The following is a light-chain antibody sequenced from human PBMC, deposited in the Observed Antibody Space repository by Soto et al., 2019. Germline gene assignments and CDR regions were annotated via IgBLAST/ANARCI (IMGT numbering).Light chain of an antibody. V-gene: IGKV3-20*01. CDR1: QNLGTLY. CDR2: SAS. J-gene: IGKJ1*01. CDR3: QQYAGSPRT. Sequence: ENVLTQSPGTLSLSPGERGTLSCRASQNLGTLYLAWFQQKSGQAPRLLIYSASRRATGIPDRFTGSGSGTDFTLTINRVEPEDFAVYFCQQYAGSPRTFGQGIKVEIK.